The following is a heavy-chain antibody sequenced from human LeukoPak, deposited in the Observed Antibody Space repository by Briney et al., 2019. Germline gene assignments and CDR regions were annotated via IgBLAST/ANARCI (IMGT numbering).Heavy chain of an antibody. D-gene: IGHD3-22*01. CDR1: GFTFSSYA. CDR2: ISGSGGST. V-gene: IGHV3-23*01. J-gene: IGHJ4*02. Sequence: GGSLRLSCAASGFTFSSYAMSWVRQAPGKGLEWVSAISGSGGSTYYADSVKGRFTISRDNSKNTLYLQMNSLRAEDTAVYYCAKVSAGREVVVSQPFEYWGQGTLVTVSS. CDR3: AKVSAGREVVVSQPFEY.